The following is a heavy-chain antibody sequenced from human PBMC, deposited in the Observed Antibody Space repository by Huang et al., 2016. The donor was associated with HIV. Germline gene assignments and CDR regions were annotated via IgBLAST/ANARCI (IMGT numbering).Heavy chain of an antibody. Sequence: EVQMVQSAGGLVPPGGSLKVSCVTSGFTFSRSSIHWVRQAPGKGWEWVGRIRSKADNFATSHAESVKGRFTISRDESKSTSYLQMNGLREEDSAVYYCIRWAADYACGQGTVVTVS. V-gene: IGHV3-73*01. CDR1: GFTFSRSS. J-gene: IGHJ5*02. D-gene: IGHD4-17*01. CDR2: IRSKADNFAT. CDR3: IRWAADYA.